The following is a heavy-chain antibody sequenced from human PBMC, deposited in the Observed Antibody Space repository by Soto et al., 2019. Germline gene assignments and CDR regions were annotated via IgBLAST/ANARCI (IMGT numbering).Heavy chain of an antibody. Sequence: PGGSLRLSCTASGFTFGDYAMSWFRQAPGKGLEWVGFIRSKAYGGTTEYAASVKGRFTISRDDSKSIAYLQMNSLRSEDTAVYYCARVVPAAPNDKYYYYYGMDVWGQGTTVTVSS. J-gene: IGHJ6*02. D-gene: IGHD2-2*01. CDR1: GFTFGDYA. CDR3: ARVVPAAPNDKYYYYYGMDV. CDR2: IRSKAYGGTT. V-gene: IGHV3-49*03.